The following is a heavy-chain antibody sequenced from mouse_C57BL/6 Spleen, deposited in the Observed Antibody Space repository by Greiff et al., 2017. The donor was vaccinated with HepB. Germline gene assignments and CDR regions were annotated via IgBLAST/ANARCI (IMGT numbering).Heavy chain of an antibody. CDR1: GYTFTDYE. Sequence: QVQLKESGAELVRPGASVTLSCKASGYTFTDYEMHWVKQTPVHGLEWIGAIDPETGGTAYNQKFKGKAILTADKSSSTAYMELRSLTSEDSAVYYCTGDYDWFAYWGQGTLVTVSA. CDR3: TGDYDWFAY. CDR2: IDPETGGT. J-gene: IGHJ3*01. D-gene: IGHD2-4*01. V-gene: IGHV1-15*01.